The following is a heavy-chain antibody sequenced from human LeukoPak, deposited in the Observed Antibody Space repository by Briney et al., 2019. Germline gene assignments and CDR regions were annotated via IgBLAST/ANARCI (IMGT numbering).Heavy chain of an antibody. D-gene: IGHD5-12*01. CDR3: ARLGGYEYYYYMDV. Sequence: SETLSLTCTVSGGSISSYYWSWIRQPAGKGLGWIGRIYTSGSTNYNPSLKSQVTMSVDTSKNQFSLKLSSVTAADTAVYYCARLGGYEYYYYMDVRGKGTTVTVSS. V-gene: IGHV4-4*07. J-gene: IGHJ6*03. CDR1: GGSISSYY. CDR2: IYTSGST.